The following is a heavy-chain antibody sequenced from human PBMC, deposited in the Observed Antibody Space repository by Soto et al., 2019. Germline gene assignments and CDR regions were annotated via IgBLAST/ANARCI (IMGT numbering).Heavy chain of an antibody. D-gene: IGHD5-18*01. Sequence: GESLKLSCKGSGYSFVSYWIAWVRQMPGKGLEWMGSIYPGDSDTTYSPSIQGQVTISADKSSTTVYLQWNTLKASDTAVYYCAKTDGYEVEYWGQGTQVTVSS. CDR2: IYPGDSDT. CDR1: GYSFVSYW. V-gene: IGHV5-51*01. CDR3: AKTDGYEVEY. J-gene: IGHJ4*02.